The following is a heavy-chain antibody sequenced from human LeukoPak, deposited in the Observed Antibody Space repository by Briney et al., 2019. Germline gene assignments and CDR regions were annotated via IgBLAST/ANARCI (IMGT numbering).Heavy chain of an antibody. Sequence: GGSLRLSCAASGFTFSSYAMHWVRQAPGKGLEWVAVISYDGSNKYYADSVKGRFTISRDNSKNTLYLQMNSLRAEDTAVYYCAREAAGIDYWGQGTLVTVSS. D-gene: IGHD6-13*01. J-gene: IGHJ4*02. CDR1: GFTFSSYA. CDR3: AREAAGIDY. CDR2: ISYDGSNK. V-gene: IGHV3-30-3*01.